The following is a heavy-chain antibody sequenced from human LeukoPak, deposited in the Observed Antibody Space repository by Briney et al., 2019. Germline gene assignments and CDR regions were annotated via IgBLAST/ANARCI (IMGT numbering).Heavy chain of an antibody. CDR1: GFTFSSYT. D-gene: IGHD6-19*01. V-gene: IGHV3-64*01. Sequence: GGSLRLSCVASGFTFSSYTMHWVRQAPGKGLEYVSGITSNGSSTYYANSVKGRFTISRDNSKNTLYLQMGSLRAEDMAVYYCARDHTSGWYYFDYWGLGTLVTVSS. CDR2: ITSNGSST. CDR3: ARDHTSGWYYFDY. J-gene: IGHJ4*02.